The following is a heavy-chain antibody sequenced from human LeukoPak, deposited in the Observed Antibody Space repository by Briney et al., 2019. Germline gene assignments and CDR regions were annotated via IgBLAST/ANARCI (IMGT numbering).Heavy chain of an antibody. CDR1: GYTFTGYY. D-gene: IGHD2-15*01. J-gene: IGHJ6*03. Sequence: ASVKVSCKASGYTFTGYYMHWVRQAPEQGLEWMGRINPNSGGTNYAQKFQGRVTMTRDTSISTAYMELSRLRSDDTAVYYCARSWAGSSYYYMDVWGKGTTVTVSS. CDR2: INPNSGGT. CDR3: ARSWAGSSYYYMDV. V-gene: IGHV1-2*06.